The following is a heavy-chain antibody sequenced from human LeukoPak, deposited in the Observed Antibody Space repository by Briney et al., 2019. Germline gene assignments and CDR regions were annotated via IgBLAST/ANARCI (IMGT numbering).Heavy chain of an antibody. CDR2: IWYDGSNK. J-gene: IGHJ6*02. V-gene: IGHV3-33*01. Sequence: GGSLRLSYAASGFTFSSYGMHWVRQAPGKGLEWVAVIWYDGSNKYYADSVKGRFTISRDNSKNTLYLQMNSLRAEDTAVYYCARDYGFVRGYYYYGMDVWGQGTTVTVSS. CDR1: GFTFSSYG. D-gene: IGHD3-10*02. CDR3: ARDYGFVRGYYYYGMDV.